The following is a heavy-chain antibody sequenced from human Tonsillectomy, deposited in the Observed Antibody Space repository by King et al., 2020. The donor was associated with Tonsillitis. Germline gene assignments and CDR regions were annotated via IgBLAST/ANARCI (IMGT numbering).Heavy chain of an antibody. Sequence: TLKESGPVLMTPTETLTLTCTVSGFSLSSARMGVSWIRQPPGKALEWLGDITSNDEKSYSTSLKSRLSISKDTSKSQVVLNLANLGPDDTGTYYCARIGYNFYYYMDVWGKGTTVAVSS. V-gene: IGHV2-26*01. CDR1: GFSLSSARMG. D-gene: IGHD5-24*01. CDR2: ITSNDEK. CDR3: ARIGYNFYYYMDV. J-gene: IGHJ6*03.